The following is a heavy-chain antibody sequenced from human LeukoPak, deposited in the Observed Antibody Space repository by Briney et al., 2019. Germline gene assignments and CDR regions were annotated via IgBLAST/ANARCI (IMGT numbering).Heavy chain of an antibody. CDR3: ARASGSYHGDWFDP. J-gene: IGHJ5*02. V-gene: IGHV4-34*01. CDR2: INHSGST. D-gene: IGHD1-26*01. CDR1: GGSFSGYY. Sequence: PSETLSLTCAVYGGSFSGYYWSWIRQPPGKGLEWIGEINHSGSTNYNPSLKSRVTISVDTSKNQFSLKLSSVTAADTAVYYCARASGSYHGDWFDPWGQGTLLTVSS.